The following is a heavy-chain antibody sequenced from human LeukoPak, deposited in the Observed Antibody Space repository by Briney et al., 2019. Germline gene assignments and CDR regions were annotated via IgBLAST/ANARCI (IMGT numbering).Heavy chain of an antibody. J-gene: IGHJ4*02. Sequence: SGGSLRLSCAASGFTFSNYDMHWVRQAPGKGLEWVAFIRSDGSNKYYADSVKGRFTISRDNSKNTLYLQMNTLIADDTAVYYCAKGVKLIVVVTAQHYLDYWGQGTLVTVSS. V-gene: IGHV3-30*02. D-gene: IGHD2-21*02. CDR1: GFTFSNYD. CDR2: IRSDGSNK. CDR3: AKGVKLIVVVTAQHYLDY.